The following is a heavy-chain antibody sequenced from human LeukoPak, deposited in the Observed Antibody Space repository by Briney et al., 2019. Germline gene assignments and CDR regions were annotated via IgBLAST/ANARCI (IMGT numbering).Heavy chain of an antibody. CDR1: GYTFTGYY. Sequence: ASVKVSCKASGYTFTGYYMRWVRQAPGQGLEWMGIINPSGGSTSYAQKFQGRVTMTRDTSTSTVYMELSSLRSEDTAVYYCARDRGSSSSPNSWVREVFDYWGQGTLVTVSS. D-gene: IGHD6-6*01. J-gene: IGHJ4*02. V-gene: IGHV1-46*01. CDR3: ARDRGSSSSPNSWVREVFDY. CDR2: INPSGGST.